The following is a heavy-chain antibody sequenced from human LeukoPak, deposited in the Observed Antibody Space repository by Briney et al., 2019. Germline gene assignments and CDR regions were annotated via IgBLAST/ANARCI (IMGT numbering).Heavy chain of an antibody. D-gene: IGHD3-10*01. CDR2: IYYSGST. J-gene: IGHJ4*02. CDR3: ARVGTMVRGVIITRLFDY. Sequence: SQTLSLTCTVSGGTISSGGYYWSWIRQHPGKALEWIGYIYYSGSTYYNPSLKSRVTISVDTSKNQFSLKLSSVTAADTAVYYCARVGTMVRGVIITRLFDYWGQGTLVTVSS. CDR1: GGTISSGGYY. V-gene: IGHV4-31*03.